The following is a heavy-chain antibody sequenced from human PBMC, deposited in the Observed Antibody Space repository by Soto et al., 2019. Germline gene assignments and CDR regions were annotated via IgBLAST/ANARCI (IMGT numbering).Heavy chain of an antibody. Sequence: GGSLRLSCAASGFTFSSYGMHWVRQAPGKGLEWVAVIWYDGSNKYYADSVKGRFTISRDNSKNTLYLQMNSLRAEDTAVYYCACIAAAVIPGVALSMDVWGQGTTVTVSS. CDR3: ACIAAAVIPGVALSMDV. CDR2: IWYDGSNK. J-gene: IGHJ6*02. V-gene: IGHV3-33*01. D-gene: IGHD6-13*01. CDR1: GFTFSSYG.